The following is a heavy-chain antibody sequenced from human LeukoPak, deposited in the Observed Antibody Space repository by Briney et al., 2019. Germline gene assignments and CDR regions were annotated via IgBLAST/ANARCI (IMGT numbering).Heavy chain of an antibody. CDR3: ANVGKGLYSYGCHDAFDI. CDR2: IWYDGSNK. Sequence: GGSLRLSCAAAGFTLSNYAMHWVRQAPGKGLEWVAVIWYDGSNKYYADSVKGRFTISRDNSKNTLYLQMNSLRAEDTAVYYCANVGKGLYSYGCHDAFDIWGQGTMVTVSS. J-gene: IGHJ3*02. CDR1: GFTLSNYA. D-gene: IGHD5-18*01. V-gene: IGHV3-33*06.